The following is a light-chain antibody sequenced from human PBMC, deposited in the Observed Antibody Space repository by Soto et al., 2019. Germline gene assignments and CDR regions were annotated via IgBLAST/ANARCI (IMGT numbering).Light chain of an antibody. V-gene: IGLV1-40*01. CDR1: SSNIGAGYD. CDR3: QSYDNSLSGSGV. Sequence: QSVLTQPPSVSGAPGQRVTISCTGSSSNIGAGYDVHWYQQFPGVAPKLLIHDNTNRPSGVPDRFSGSKSGTSASLAIAGLQAEDEADYYCQSYDNSLSGSGVFGGGTKVTVL. CDR2: DNT. J-gene: IGLJ3*02.